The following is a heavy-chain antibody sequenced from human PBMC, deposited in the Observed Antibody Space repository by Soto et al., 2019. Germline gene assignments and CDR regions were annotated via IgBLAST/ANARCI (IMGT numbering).Heavy chain of an antibody. CDR3: ARDQGGSLFFNWFDI. CDR1: GAMFIYHS. D-gene: IGHD1-26*01. CDR2: INPLYNTP. Sequence: VQLTQSETQWKQPGSSMKVSCQTSGAMFIYHSFNWVRQAPGLGLEWLGGINPLYNTPSYAPKFQGRVTITADDATKTVFLEMTSLRSDDSAVYFCARDQGGSLFFNWFDIWGQGTLITVSP. V-gene: IGHV1-69*12. J-gene: IGHJ5*02.